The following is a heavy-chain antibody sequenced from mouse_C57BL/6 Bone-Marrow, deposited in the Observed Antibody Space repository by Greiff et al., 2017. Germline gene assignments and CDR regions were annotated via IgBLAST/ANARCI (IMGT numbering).Heavy chain of an antibody. CDR1: EYEFPSHD. J-gene: IGHJ4*01. CDR3: ARLGNYYGSAYYAMDY. V-gene: IGHV5-2*01. D-gene: IGHD1-1*01. Sequence: EVQGVESGGGLVQPGESLKLSCESNEYEFPSHDMSWVRKTPEKRLELVAAINSDGGSTYYPDTMERRFIISRDNTKKTLYLQMSSLRSEDTALYYCARLGNYYGSAYYAMDYWGQGTSVTVSS. CDR2: INSDGGST.